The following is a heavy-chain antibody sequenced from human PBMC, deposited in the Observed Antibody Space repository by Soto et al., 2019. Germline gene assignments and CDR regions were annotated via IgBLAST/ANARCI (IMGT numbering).Heavy chain of an antibody. Sequence: SVKVSCKASGGTFSSYAISWVRQAPGQGLEWMGGIIPIFGTANYAQKFQGRVTITADESTSTAYMELSSLRSEDTAVYYCARPTVVVPAAITYYYYGMDVWGQGTTVTVSS. D-gene: IGHD2-2*02. J-gene: IGHJ6*02. V-gene: IGHV1-69*13. CDR3: ARPTVVVPAAITYYYYGMDV. CDR1: GGTFSSYA. CDR2: IIPIFGTA.